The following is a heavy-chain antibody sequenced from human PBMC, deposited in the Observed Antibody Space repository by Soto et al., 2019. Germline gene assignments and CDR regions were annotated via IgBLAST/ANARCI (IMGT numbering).Heavy chain of an antibody. CDR3: AKDIAPNNCASSGDPFDV. Sequence: EVQLLESGGGLVQPGGSLRLSCVASGFTFSNYAMNWVRQAPGKGLEWISAISGGGVNTYYADSVKGRISVYRDNYKSSLYLDIDILRAVDTAVYYCAKDIAPNNCASSGDPFDVWGQVTKVTVSS. CDR2: ISGGGVNT. CDR1: GFTFSNYA. J-gene: IGHJ3*01. V-gene: IGHV3-23*01. D-gene: IGHD3-22*01.